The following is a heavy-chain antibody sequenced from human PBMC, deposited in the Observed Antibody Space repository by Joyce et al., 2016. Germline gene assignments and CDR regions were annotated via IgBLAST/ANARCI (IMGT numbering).Heavy chain of an antibody. Sequence: EVQLVESGGGLIQPGGSLRLSCAASGFTVSNNYMTWVRQAPGKGLEWVAVIYRGGSTYNADSVKGRFTISRDNAKNTLYLQMNGLRAEDTAVYYCARAYRIGWLAFDIWGQGTLLSVSS. D-gene: IGHD6-19*01. CDR2: IYRGGST. J-gene: IGHJ3*02. V-gene: IGHV3-53*01. CDR3: ARAYRIGWLAFDI. CDR1: GFTVSNNY.